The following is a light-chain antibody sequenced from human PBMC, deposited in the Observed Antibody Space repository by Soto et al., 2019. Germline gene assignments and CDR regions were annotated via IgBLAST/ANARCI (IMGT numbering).Light chain of an antibody. CDR1: QSVSSN. CDR3: QQYNNWPPYT. V-gene: IGKV3-15*01. J-gene: IGKJ2*01. CDR2: GAS. Sequence: EIVMTQSPATLSVSPGERATLSCRASQSVSSNLAWYQQKPGQAPRLLIYGASTGATGIPARFSDSGSGTEFTLTISSLQSEDFAVYYCQQYNNWPPYTFGQGTKLEIK.